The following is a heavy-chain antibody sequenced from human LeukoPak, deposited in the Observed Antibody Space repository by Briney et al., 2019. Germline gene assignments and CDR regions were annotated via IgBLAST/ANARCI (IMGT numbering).Heavy chain of an antibody. D-gene: IGHD6-19*01. Sequence: SVKVSCKASGFTFTSSAVQWVRQARGQRLEWIGWIVVGSGNTNYAQKFQGRVTMTTDTSTSTAYMELRSLRSDDTALYYCARGIAVALDIDYWGQGTLVTVSS. J-gene: IGHJ4*02. CDR3: ARGIAVALDIDY. V-gene: IGHV1-58*01. CDR2: IVVGSGNT. CDR1: GFTFTSSA.